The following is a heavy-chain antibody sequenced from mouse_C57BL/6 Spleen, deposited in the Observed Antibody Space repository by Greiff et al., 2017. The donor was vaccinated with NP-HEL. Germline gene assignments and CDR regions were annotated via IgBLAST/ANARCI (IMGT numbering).Heavy chain of an antibody. Sequence: QVQLQQPGAELVMPGASVKLSCKASGYTFTSYWMHWVKQRPRQGLEWIGEIDPSDSYTNYNQKFKGKSTLTVDKSSSTAYMQLSSLTSEDSAVYYCARWGKEGMDYWGQGTSVTVSS. D-gene: IGHD1-3*01. J-gene: IGHJ4*01. V-gene: IGHV1-69*01. CDR2: IDPSDSYT. CDR1: GYTFTSYW. CDR3: ARWGKEGMDY.